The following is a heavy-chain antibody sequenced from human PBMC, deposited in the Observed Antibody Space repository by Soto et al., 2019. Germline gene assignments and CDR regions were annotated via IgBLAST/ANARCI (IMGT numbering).Heavy chain of an antibody. CDR1: GYTFTSYV. J-gene: IGHJ6*02. Sequence: ASVKVPCKASGYTFTSYVISWVRQAPGQGLDWMGWISAYNGNTNYAQKLQGRVTMTTDTSTSTAYMELRSLRSDDTAVYYCARDGGEYSSSTPPRDYYYGMDVWGQGTTVTVSS. CDR3: ARDGGEYSSSTPPRDYYYGMDV. D-gene: IGHD6-6*01. CDR2: ISAYNGNT. V-gene: IGHV1-18*01.